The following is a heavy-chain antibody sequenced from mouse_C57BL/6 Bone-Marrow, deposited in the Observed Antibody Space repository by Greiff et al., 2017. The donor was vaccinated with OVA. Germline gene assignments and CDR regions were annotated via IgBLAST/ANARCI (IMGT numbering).Heavy chain of an antibody. CDR3: ARRDYSNYGFAY. Sequence: EVMLVESGGDLVKPGGSLKLSCAASGFTFSSYGMSWVRQTPDKRLEWVATISSCGSYTYYPDSVKGRFTISRDNAKNTLYLQMSSLKSEDTAMYYCARRDYSNYGFAYWGQGTLVTVSA. J-gene: IGHJ3*01. V-gene: IGHV5-6*02. CDR1: GFTFSSYG. D-gene: IGHD2-5*01. CDR2: ISSCGSYT.